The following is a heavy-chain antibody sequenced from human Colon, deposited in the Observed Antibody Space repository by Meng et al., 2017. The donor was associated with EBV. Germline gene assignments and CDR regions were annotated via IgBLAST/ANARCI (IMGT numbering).Heavy chain of an antibody. D-gene: IGHD3-10*01. Sequence: QVRRQESGPGLVKPSQTLSLTCTVSGGSISSGGYYWSWIRQHPGKGLEWIGYIHSSGSTYYNPSLRSRLTISVDTSKNQFSLKLSSVTAADTAVYYCARASYGSGSPLGESWFDPWGQGTLVTVSS. V-gene: IGHV4-31*03. CDR3: ARASYGSGSPLGESWFDP. CDR2: IHSSGST. CDR1: GGSISSGGYY. J-gene: IGHJ5*02.